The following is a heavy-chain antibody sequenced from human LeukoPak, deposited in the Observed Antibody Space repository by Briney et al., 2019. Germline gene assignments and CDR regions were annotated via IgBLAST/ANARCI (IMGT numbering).Heavy chain of an antibody. CDR3: ARDSFHTY. J-gene: IGHJ4*02. CDR1: GFPVSNTY. Sequence: GGSLRLSCVVSGFPVSNTYMNWVRQAPGKGLEWLSIIYNDGTTYYADSVRGRFTISRDNSKSTIYLQMNSLRADDTAVYYCARDSFHTYWGQGTLVTVSS. V-gene: IGHV3-66*01. D-gene: IGHD3-16*02. CDR2: IYNDGTT.